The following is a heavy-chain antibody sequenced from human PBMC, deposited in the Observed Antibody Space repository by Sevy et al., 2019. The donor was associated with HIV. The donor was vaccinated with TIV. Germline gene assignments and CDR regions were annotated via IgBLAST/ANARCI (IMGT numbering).Heavy chain of an antibody. D-gene: IGHD2-21*02. CDR3: ARDLGGYGGNSIDY. J-gene: IGHJ4*02. CDR1: GYTFTSYG. CDR2: ISAYNGNT. V-gene: IGHV1-18*01. Sequence: ASVKVSCKPSGYTFTSYGISWVRQAPGQGLEWMGWISAYNGNTNYAQKLQGRVTMTTDTSTSTAYMELRSLRSDDTAVYYCARDLGGYGGNSIDYWGQGTLVTVSS.